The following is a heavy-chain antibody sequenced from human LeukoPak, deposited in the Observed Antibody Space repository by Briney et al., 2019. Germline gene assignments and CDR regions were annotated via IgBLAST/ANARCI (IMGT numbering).Heavy chain of an antibody. Sequence: SETLSLTCAVYGGPFSGYYWSWIRQPPGKGLEWIGEINHSGSTNYNPSLKSRVTISVDTSKNQFSLKLSSVTAADTAVYYCARGPQRAFDIWGQGTMVTVSS. CDR3: ARGPQRAFDI. CDR1: GGPFSGYY. CDR2: INHSGST. J-gene: IGHJ3*02. V-gene: IGHV4-34*01.